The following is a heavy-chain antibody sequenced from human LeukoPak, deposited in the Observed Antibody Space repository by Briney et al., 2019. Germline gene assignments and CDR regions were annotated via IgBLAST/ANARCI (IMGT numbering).Heavy chain of an antibody. Sequence: GGSLRLSCAASGFTFSSYAMSWVRQAPGKGLEWVSAISGSGGSTYYADSVKGRFTISRDNSKNTLYLQMNSLRAEGTAVYYCAKGTTVVMYYFDYWGQGTLVTVSS. D-gene: IGHD4-23*01. CDR3: AKGTTVVMYYFDY. V-gene: IGHV3-23*01. J-gene: IGHJ4*02. CDR1: GFTFSSYA. CDR2: ISGSGGST.